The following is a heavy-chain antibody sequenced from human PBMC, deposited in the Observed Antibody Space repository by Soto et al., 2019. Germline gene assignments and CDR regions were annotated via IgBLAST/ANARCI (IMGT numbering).Heavy chain of an antibody. J-gene: IGHJ6*02. CDR2: IYYTGST. Sequence: QVQLQESGPGLVKPSETLSLTCTVSGDSITSYYWSWIRQPPGKGLEWLGYIYYTGSTTYNPSLKSRVTISPDTSKNQFSLKLNSVTAADTAVYYCARHAFGSGFYYGMGVWGQGTTVTVSS. D-gene: IGHD3-10*01. CDR1: GDSITSYY. V-gene: IGHV4-59*08. CDR3: ARHAFGSGFYYGMGV.